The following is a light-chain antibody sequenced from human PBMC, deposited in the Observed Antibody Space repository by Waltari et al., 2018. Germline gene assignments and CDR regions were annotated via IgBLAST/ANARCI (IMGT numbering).Light chain of an antibody. V-gene: IGKV3-11*01. CDR2: GS. CDR1: DTVGTY. J-gene: IGKJ1*01. Sequence: EIVLTQSPATMSLSPGERATLSCRASDTVGTYLLWYPQRPGQSPRLLIHGSDRATGVPARFSGSGSGTDFTLTISSLEPEDIGIYYCQQRSDWPGTFGQGTRLEI. CDR3: QQRSDWPGT.